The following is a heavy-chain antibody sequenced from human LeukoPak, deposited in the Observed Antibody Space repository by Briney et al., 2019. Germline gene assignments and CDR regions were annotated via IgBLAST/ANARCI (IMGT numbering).Heavy chain of an antibody. V-gene: IGHV4-4*07. CDR2: IYTSGST. J-gene: IGHJ6*02. CDR1: GGSISNYY. D-gene: IGHD1-1*01. CDR3: ARHGTSSDFYYAVDV. Sequence: SETLSLTCAVSGGSISNYYWSWIRQPTGNGLEWIGRIYTSGSTNYNPSLKSRVTISLDTSKNQFSLRLGSVTAADTAVYYCARHGTSSDFYYAVDVWGQGTTVTVSS.